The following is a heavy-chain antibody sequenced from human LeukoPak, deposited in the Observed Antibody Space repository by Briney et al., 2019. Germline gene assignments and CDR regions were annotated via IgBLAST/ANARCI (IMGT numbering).Heavy chain of an antibody. V-gene: IGHV3-7*01. CDR3: ARNSKLRYFDWFDY. Sequence: PGGSLRLSCAASGFTFSSYRMSWVRQAPGKGLEWVANIKQDGSEKYYVDSVKGRFTISRDNAKNSLYLQMNSLRAEDTAVYYCARNSKLRYFDWFDYWGQGTLVTVSS. CDR2: IKQDGSEK. J-gene: IGHJ4*02. D-gene: IGHD3-9*01. CDR1: GFTFSSYR.